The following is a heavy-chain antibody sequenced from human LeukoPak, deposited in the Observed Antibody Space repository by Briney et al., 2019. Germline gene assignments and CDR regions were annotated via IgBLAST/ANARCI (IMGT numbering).Heavy chain of an antibody. Sequence: ASVKVSCKASSYTFTSYGISWVRQAPGQGLEWVGWISAYNGNTNYAQKLQGRVTMTTDTSTSTAYMELRSLRSDDTAVYYCARAAVNYYDSSGNYYWGQGTLVTVSS. J-gene: IGHJ4*02. V-gene: IGHV1-18*01. D-gene: IGHD3-22*01. CDR2: ISAYNGNT. CDR1: SYTFTSYG. CDR3: ARAAVNYYDSSGNYY.